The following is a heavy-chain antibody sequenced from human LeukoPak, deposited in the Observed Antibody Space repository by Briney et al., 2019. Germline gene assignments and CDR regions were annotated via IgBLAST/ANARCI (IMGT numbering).Heavy chain of an antibody. CDR3: ATRGWFGELVAFDI. CDR2: MNPNSGNT. D-gene: IGHD3-10*01. CDR1: GYTFTSYD. J-gene: IGHJ3*02. V-gene: IGHV1-8*01. Sequence: PLASVKVSCKASGYTFTSYDINWVRQATGQGLEWMGWMNPNSGNTGYAQKFQGRVTMTRNTSISTAYMELSSLRSEDTAVYYCATRGWFGELVAFDIWAKGQWSPSLQ.